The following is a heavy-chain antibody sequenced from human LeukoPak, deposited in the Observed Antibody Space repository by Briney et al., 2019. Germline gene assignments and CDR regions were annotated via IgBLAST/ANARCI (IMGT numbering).Heavy chain of an antibody. CDR2: INPNSGGT. J-gene: IGHJ4*02. D-gene: IGHD1-26*01. CDR1: GYTFTSYY. V-gene: IGHV1-2*02. Sequence: ASVKVSCKASGYTFTSYYIHWVRQAPGQGLEWMGWINPNSGGTNYAQKFQGRVTMTRDTSISTAYMELSRLRSDDTAVYYCARDPGGSYPTGYWGQGTLVTVSS. CDR3: ARDPGGSYPTGY.